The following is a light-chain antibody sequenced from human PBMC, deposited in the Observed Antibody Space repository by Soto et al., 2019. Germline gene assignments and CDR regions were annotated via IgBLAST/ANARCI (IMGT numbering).Light chain of an antibody. CDR3: QQYGSSSYT. CDR2: GAS. J-gene: IGKJ2*01. Sequence: DIVLTQSPDTLSLSTGERATLSCRASQSVSSNYLAWYQQKPGQAPRLLIYGASTRATGIPDRFSGSGSGTDFTLTISRLEPEDFAVYYCQQYGSSSYTFGQGNRLEIK. CDR1: QSVSSNY. V-gene: IGKV3-20*01.